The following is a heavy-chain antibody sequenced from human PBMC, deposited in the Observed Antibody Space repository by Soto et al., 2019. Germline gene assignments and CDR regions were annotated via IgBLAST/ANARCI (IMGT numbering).Heavy chain of an antibody. Sequence: GGSLRLSCADSGFTFSSYWMSWVRRAPGQGLEWVANVEYDGSQTYYVGSVKGRFTISRDNAKNSLYLQMNSLRAEDTAVYYCTRDFQGPLDYGMDVWGQGTTVTVSS. CDR1: GFTFSSYW. CDR2: VEYDGSQT. CDR3: TRDFQGPLDYGMDV. D-gene: IGHD1-1*01. V-gene: IGHV3-7*01. J-gene: IGHJ6*02.